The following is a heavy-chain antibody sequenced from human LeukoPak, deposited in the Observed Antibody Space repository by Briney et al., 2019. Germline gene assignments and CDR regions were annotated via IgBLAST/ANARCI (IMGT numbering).Heavy chain of an antibody. CDR2: IYSGGST. CDR3: ARDPEEASGGYPRYDH. Sequence: GVLRLSCAASGFTVSANYPTWVRQTPGQGLEWVSVIYSGGSTFYADSVKGRFTISRDKSKNTVYLQMNSLRTEDTALYYCARDPEEASGGYPRYDHWGQGTLVTVSS. CDR1: GFTVSANY. J-gene: IGHJ1*01. D-gene: IGHD3-22*01. V-gene: IGHV3-53*05.